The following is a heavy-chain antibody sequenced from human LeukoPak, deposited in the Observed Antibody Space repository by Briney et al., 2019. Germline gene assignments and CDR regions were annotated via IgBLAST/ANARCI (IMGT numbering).Heavy chain of an antibody. D-gene: IGHD3-3*01. Sequence: SVKVSCKASGGTFSSYAISWVRQAPGQGLEWMGGIIPIFGTVNYAQKFQGRVTITTDESTSTAYMELSSLRSEDTAVYYCARGPIFGVKGAYFDYWGQGTLVTVSS. J-gene: IGHJ4*02. CDR2: IIPIFGTV. CDR1: GGTFSSYA. V-gene: IGHV1-69*05. CDR3: ARGPIFGVKGAYFDY.